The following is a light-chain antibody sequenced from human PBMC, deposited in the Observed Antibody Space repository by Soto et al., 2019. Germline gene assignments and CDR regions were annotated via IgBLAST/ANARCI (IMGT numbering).Light chain of an antibody. CDR2: DTS. CDR3: QQYDNLPYT. V-gene: IGKV1-33*01. J-gene: IGKJ2*01. CDR1: QDVRNH. Sequence: DLPMTQSPSSLSASVGDRVTITCQASQDVRNHLNWYQQKPGRAPKLLVYDTSNLETGVPSRFSGSGSGKFFSFTISSLQPEDSATYFCQQYDNLPYTFGQGTELEIK.